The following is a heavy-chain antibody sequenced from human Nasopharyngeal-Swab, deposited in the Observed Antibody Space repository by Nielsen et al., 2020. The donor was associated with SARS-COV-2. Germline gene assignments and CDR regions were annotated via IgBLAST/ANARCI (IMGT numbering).Heavy chain of an antibody. CDR1: GGSISSYY. D-gene: IGHD3-16*02. CDR3: ARQDVSGSYRFMVY. J-gene: IGHJ4*02. Sequence: SETLSLTCTASGGSISSYYWSWIRQPPGKGLEWIGYIYYTGSTMYNPSLKGRVTLSVDTSENQFSLRLTSVTAADSAVYYCARQDVSGSYRFMVYWGQGTLVTVSS. CDR2: IYYTGST. V-gene: IGHV4-59*08.